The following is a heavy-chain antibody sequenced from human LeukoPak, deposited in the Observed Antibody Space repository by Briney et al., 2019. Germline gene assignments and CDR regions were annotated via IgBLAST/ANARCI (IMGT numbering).Heavy chain of an antibody. CDR2: IYYSGST. CDR3: ARNGGDYRYYYYYMDV. CDR1: GGSISSYY. D-gene: IGHD4-17*01. V-gene: IGHV4-59*08. Sequence: PSETLSLTCTVSGGSISSYYWSWIRQPPGKGLEWIGYIYYSGSTNYNPSLKSRVTISVDTSKNQFSLKLSSVTAADTAVYYCARNGGDYRYYYYYMDVWGKGTTVTVSS. J-gene: IGHJ6*03.